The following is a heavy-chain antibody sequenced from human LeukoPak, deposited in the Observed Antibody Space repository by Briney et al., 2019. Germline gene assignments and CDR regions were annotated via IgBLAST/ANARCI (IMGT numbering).Heavy chain of an antibody. Sequence: GGSLRLSCAASGFTFSSHWMHWVRQAPGKGLVWVSRINSDGSSTSYADSVKGRFTISRDNAKNTLYLQMNSLRAEDTAVYYCAKASPGYHNFDYWGQGTLVTVSS. J-gene: IGHJ4*02. CDR2: INSDGSST. D-gene: IGHD2-2*01. CDR3: AKASPGYHNFDY. V-gene: IGHV3-74*01. CDR1: GFTFSSHW.